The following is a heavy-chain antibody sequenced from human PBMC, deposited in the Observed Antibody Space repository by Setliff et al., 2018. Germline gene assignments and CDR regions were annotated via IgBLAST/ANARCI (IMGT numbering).Heavy chain of an antibody. CDR3: ARAWYYNFWSGSQIEY. CDR2: INTNTGNP. D-gene: IGHD3-3*01. Sequence: ASVKVSCKASGYTFTTYTMNWVRRAPGQGLEWMGWINTNTGNPMYAQGFTGRFVFSLDTSVSTAYLQISSLKAEDTAVYYCARAWYYNFWSGSQIEYWGQGTLVTVSS. J-gene: IGHJ4*02. V-gene: IGHV7-4-1*02. CDR1: GYTFTTYT.